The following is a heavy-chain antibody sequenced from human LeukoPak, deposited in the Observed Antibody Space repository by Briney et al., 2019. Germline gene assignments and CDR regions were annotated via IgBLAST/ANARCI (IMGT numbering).Heavy chain of an antibody. CDR2: INPSGGST. CDR1: GYTFTSYY. Sequence: ASVKVSCKASGYTFTSYYMHWVRQAPGLGLEWMGIINPSGGSTSYAQKFQGRVTMTRDMSTSTVYMELSSLRSEDTAVYYCARDLEDSYGLRALGYMDVWGKGTTVTVSS. D-gene: IGHD5-18*01. CDR3: ARDLEDSYGLRALGYMDV. J-gene: IGHJ6*03. V-gene: IGHV1-46*01.